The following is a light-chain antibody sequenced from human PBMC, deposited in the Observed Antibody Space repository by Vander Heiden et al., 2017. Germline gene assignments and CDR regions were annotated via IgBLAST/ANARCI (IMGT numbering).Light chain of an antibody. J-gene: IGKJ2*01. CDR2: WAS. CDR3: QQYLLTPT. CDR1: QSVLYSSNNKNY. Sequence: GERATINCKSSQSVLYSSNNKNYLAWYQQKPGQPPKLLIFWASTRESGVPDRFIGSGSVTDFTLTISSLQAEDVAVYYCQQYLLTPTFGQGTKLEIK. V-gene: IGKV4-1*01.